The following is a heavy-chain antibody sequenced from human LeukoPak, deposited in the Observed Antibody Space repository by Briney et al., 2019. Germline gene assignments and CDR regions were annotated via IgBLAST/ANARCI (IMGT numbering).Heavy chain of an antibody. CDR1: GFTFGTYA. V-gene: IGHV3-23*01. D-gene: IGHD2-2*01. Sequence: PGGSLRLSCTASGFTFGTYAMSWVRQAPGKGLEWVSAISGGGSSTYYADSVKGRFAISRDNSRNTLYLQMNNLGAEDTAIYYCAKEDCSSSSCYSAPFDHWGRGTLVAVSS. J-gene: IGHJ4*02. CDR2: ISGGGSST. CDR3: AKEDCSSSSCYSAPFDH.